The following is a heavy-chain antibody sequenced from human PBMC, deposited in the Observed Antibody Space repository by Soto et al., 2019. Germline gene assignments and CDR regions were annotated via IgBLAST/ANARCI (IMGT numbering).Heavy chain of an antibody. CDR3: ARTCRSGGSCYHEY. CDR2: IIPIFGTA. D-gene: IGHD2-15*01. Sequence: GASVKVSCKASGGTFSSYAISWVRQATGQGLEWMGGIIPIFGTANYAQNFQGRVTLTTDTSTSTTYMEVGSLRSDDTAVYYCARTCRSGGSCYHEYWGEGTLVTVSS. CDR1: GGTFSSYA. V-gene: IGHV1-69*05. J-gene: IGHJ4*02.